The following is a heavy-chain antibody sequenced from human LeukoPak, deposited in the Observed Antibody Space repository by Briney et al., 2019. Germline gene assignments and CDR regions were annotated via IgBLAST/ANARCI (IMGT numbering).Heavy chain of an antibody. J-gene: IGHJ3*02. CDR2: IYYSGST. CDR1: GGSISSSSYY. V-gene: IGHV4-39*01. Sequence: SETLSLTCTVSGGSISSSSYYWGWIRQPPGKGLEWIGSIYYSGSTYYNPSLKSRVTISVDTSKNQFSLKLSSVTAADTAVYYCARHVNYYDSSGYYYVEVDAFDIWGQGTMVTVSS. CDR3: ARHVNYYDSSGYYYVEVDAFDI. D-gene: IGHD3-22*01.